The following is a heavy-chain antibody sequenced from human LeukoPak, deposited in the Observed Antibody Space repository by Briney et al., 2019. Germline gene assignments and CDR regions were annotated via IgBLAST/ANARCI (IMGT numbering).Heavy chain of an antibody. D-gene: IGHD6-19*01. CDR1: GFTFDDYA. V-gene: IGHV3-9*03. Sequence: GGSLRLSCAASGFTFDDYAMHWVRQAPGKGLEWVSGISWNSGSIGYADSVKGRFTISRDNAKNSLYLQMNSLRAEDMALYYCARAVANAKFDYWGQGTLVTVSS. CDR2: ISWNSGSI. J-gene: IGHJ4*02. CDR3: ARAVANAKFDY.